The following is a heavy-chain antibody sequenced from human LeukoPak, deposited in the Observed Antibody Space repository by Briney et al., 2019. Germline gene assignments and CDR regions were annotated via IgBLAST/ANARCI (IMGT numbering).Heavy chain of an antibody. CDR3: ARDGAVAGYFDY. Sequence: SVKVSCKASGGTFSSYAISWVRQAPGQGLEWMGGIIPIFGTANYAQKLQGRVTITADESTSTAYMELSSLRSEDTAVYYCARDGAVAGYFDYWGQGTLVTASS. V-gene: IGHV1-69*13. D-gene: IGHD6-19*01. CDR1: GGTFSSYA. J-gene: IGHJ4*02. CDR2: IIPIFGTA.